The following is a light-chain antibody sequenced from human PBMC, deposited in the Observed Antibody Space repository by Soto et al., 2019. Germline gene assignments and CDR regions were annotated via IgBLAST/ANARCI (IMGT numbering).Light chain of an antibody. J-gene: IGKJ2*01. CDR3: QQSYSTPMYT. CDR2: ATS. Sequence: DIQMTQSPSSLSASVGDRVTITCRASQSISSYLNWYQQKPGKAPKLLIYATSSLQSGVTSRFRCSGSGTVFTLTIGGLQPEDFASYYCQQSYSTPMYTFGQGAKLEIK. CDR1: QSISSY. V-gene: IGKV1-39*01.